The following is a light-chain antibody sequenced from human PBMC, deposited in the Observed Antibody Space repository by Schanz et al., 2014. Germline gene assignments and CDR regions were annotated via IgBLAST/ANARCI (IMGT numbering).Light chain of an antibody. J-gene: IGKJ1*01. Sequence: DIQMTQSPSSLSASVGDRVTITCRASQSISSYLAWYQQNPGKAPKLLIYAASTLQSGVPSRFSGSGSGTDFTLTISCLQSEDFATYYCQQYASFSWTFGQGTKVEIK. CDR3: QQYASFSWT. V-gene: IGKV1-9*01. CDR1: QSISSY. CDR2: AAS.